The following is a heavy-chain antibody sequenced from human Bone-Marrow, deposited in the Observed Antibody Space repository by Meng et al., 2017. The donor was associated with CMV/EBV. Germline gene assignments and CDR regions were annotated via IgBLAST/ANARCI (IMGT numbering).Heavy chain of an antibody. CDR2: INSDGSST. D-gene: IGHD2-2*01. CDR1: GFTFSSYW. J-gene: IGHJ4*02. Sequence: GESLKISCAASGFTFSSYWMHWVRQAPGKGLVWVSRINSDGSSTSYADSVKGRFTISRDNAKNTLYLQMNSLRAEDTAVYYCARSSPFQPPNAYWGQGKLVNVSS. V-gene: IGHV3-74*01. CDR3: ARSSPFQPPNAY.